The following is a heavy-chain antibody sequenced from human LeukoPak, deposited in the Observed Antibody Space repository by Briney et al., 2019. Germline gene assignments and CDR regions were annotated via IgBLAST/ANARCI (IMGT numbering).Heavy chain of an antibody. J-gene: IGHJ3*02. Sequence: SETLSLTCTVSGGSISSYYWSWIRQPPGKGLEWIGYIYYSGSTSYNPSLKSRVTISLDTSKNQFSLKLSSVTAADTAFYYCARYIVSYPHDAFDIWGQGTMVTVTS. CDR2: IYYSGST. V-gene: IGHV4-59*01. D-gene: IGHD2-15*01. CDR3: ARYIVSYPHDAFDI. CDR1: GGSISSYY.